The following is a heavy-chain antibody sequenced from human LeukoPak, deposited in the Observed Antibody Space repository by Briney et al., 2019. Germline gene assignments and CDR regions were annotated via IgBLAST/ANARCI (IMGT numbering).Heavy chain of an antibody. CDR3: ARDNYGDYLDY. V-gene: IGHV3-53*01. CDR2: IYSDGST. CDR1: GFRFTSHS. Sequence: GGSLRLSCAASGFRFTSHSIFWVRQAPGRGLEWVSIIYSDGSTYYADSVKGRFIISRDNSKNTLSLHMNSLRAEDTALYYCARDNYGDYLDYWGQGTLVTVSS. D-gene: IGHD4-17*01. J-gene: IGHJ4*02.